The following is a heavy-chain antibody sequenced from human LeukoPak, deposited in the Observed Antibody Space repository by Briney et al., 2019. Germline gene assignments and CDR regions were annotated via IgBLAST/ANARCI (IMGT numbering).Heavy chain of an antibody. D-gene: IGHD3-10*01. V-gene: IGHV3-30*18. CDR2: ISYDGSNK. Sequence: PGGSLRLSCAASGFTFSNYGMNWVRQAPGKGLEWVAVISYDGSNKYYADSVKGRFTISRDNSKNTLYLQMNSLRAEDTAVYYCAKDGWGSGVFDYWGQGTLVTVSS. CDR1: GFTFSNYG. J-gene: IGHJ4*02. CDR3: AKDGWGSGVFDY.